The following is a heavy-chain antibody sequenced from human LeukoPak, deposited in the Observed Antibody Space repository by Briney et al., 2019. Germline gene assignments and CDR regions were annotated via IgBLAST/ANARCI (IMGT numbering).Heavy chain of an antibody. CDR1: GFTFSSYS. D-gene: IGHD3-10*01. Sequence: GGSLRLSCAASGFTFSSYSMNWVRQAPGKGLEWVSYISSSSSTIYYADSVKGRFTISRDNAKNSLYLQMNSLRAEDTAVCYCASGAGYYYGSGSHLGWFDPWGQGTLVTVSS. V-gene: IGHV3-48*01. CDR2: ISSSSSTI. CDR3: ASGAGYYYGSGSHLGWFDP. J-gene: IGHJ5*02.